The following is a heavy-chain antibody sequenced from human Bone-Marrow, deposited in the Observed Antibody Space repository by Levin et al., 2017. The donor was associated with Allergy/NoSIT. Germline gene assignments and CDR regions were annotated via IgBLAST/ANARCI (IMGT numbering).Heavy chain of an antibody. CDR2: IYDGGTS. D-gene: IGHD2-2*01. V-gene: IGHV4-59*11. J-gene: IGHJ6*01. CDR1: GASISGHF. CDR3: ARDQEYSSTPVYYGMDV. Sequence: SQTLSLTCSVSGASISGHFWSWIRQPPGKGLEWIGCIYDGGTSNYNPSLKSRVTISVDTSTAQVFLNLYSVTAADTAVYYCARDQEYSSTPVYYGMDVWGQGTTVTVSS.